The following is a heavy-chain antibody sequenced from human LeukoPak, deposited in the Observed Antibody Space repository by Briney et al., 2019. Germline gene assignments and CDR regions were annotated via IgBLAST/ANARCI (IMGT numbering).Heavy chain of an antibody. V-gene: IGHV3-23*01. CDR2: TSGSGDST. CDR1: GFTFSSYA. CDR3: AKTRPLDSSSWSHGDY. Sequence: GGSLRLSCAASGFTFSSYAMSWVRQAPGKGLEWGSATSGSGDSTYYGDSVKGRFTISRDNSKNTLYLQMNSLRAEDTAVYYCAKTRPLDSSSWSHGDYWGQGTLVTVSS. J-gene: IGHJ4*02. D-gene: IGHD6-13*01.